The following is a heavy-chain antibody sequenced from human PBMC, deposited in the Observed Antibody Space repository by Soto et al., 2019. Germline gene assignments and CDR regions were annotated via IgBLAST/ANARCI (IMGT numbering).Heavy chain of an antibody. J-gene: IGHJ6*02. CDR3: ARVECSSTSCSPQYYYYYYGMDV. CDR1: GFTFSSYW. V-gene: IGHV3-7*01. CDR2: IRQDGSEK. D-gene: IGHD2-2*01. Sequence: GGSLRLSCAASGFTFSSYWMSWVRQAPGKGLEWVANIRQDGSEKYYVDTVKGRFTISRDNAKNSLYLQMNSLRAEDTAVYYCARVECSSTSCSPQYYYYYYGMDVWGQGTTVTVSS.